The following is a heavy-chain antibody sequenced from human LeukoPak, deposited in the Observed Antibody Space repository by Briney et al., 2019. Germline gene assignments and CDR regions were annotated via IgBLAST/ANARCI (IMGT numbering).Heavy chain of an antibody. Sequence: GGSLRLSCAASGFTFSSYSMNWVRQAPGKGLEWVSSISSSSSYIYYADSVKGRFTISRDNSKNTLYLQMNSLRAEDTAVYYCAKAVVTASPRYFDYWGQGTLVTVSS. D-gene: IGHD2-21*02. CDR3: AKAVVTASPRYFDY. CDR1: GFTFSSYS. J-gene: IGHJ4*02. V-gene: IGHV3-21*04. CDR2: ISSSSSYI.